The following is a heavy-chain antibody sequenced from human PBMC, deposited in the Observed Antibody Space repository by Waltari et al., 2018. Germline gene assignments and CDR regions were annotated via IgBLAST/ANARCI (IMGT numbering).Heavy chain of an antibody. CDR3: TRDGVRAGIVDQ. D-gene: IGHD3-22*01. Sequence: QVQLVQSGAEVKKPGASVKVSCKASGYPFTGYYMHWVRQVPGQGLEWMGWIDPHSGGTNYAQKFQGRVTMTRDMSISTGYMELSRLTSDDTAVYFCTRDGVRAGIVDQWGQGTLVTVSS. CDR1: GYPFTGYY. CDR2: IDPHSGGT. J-gene: IGHJ4*02. V-gene: IGHV1-2*02.